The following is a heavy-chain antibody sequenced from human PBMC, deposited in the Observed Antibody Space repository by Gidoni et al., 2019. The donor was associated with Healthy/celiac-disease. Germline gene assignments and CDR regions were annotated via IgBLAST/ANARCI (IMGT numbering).Heavy chain of an antibody. Sequence: QVQLVQSGAEVKKPGSSVKVSCKASGGTFSSYAFIWVRPAPGQGLEWMGGLIPIFGTANYAQKFQGRVTITADESTSTAYMELSSLRSEDTAVYYCARDPGAYCSGGSCYPNDIKNYYYYYGMDVWGQGTTVTVSS. J-gene: IGHJ6*02. D-gene: IGHD2-15*01. CDR1: GGTFSSYA. V-gene: IGHV1-69*01. CDR2: LIPIFGTA. CDR3: ARDPGAYCSGGSCYPNDIKNYYYYYGMDV.